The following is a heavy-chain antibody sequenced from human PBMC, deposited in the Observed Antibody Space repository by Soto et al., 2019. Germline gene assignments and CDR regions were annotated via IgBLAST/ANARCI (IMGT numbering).Heavy chain of an antibody. CDR1: GYTFTSYD. CDR3: AREHGYRQGTSGMDV. CDR2: MNPNSGNT. V-gene: IGHV1-8*01. J-gene: IGHJ6*02. D-gene: IGHD5-18*01. Sequence: ASVKVSCKASGYTFTSYDINWVRQATGQGLEWMGWMNPNSGNTGYAQKFQGRVTMTRNTSISTAYMELSSLRSEDTAVYYCAREHGYRQGTSGMDVWGQGTTVTVSS.